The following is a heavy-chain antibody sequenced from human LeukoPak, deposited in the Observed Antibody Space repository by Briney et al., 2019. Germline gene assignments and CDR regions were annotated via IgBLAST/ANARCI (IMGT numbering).Heavy chain of an antibody. D-gene: IGHD3-10*02. Sequence: GSLRPSCAASGFTFSSYEMNWVRQAPGKGLEWVSYISSSGSTIYYADSVKGRFTISRDNAKNSLYLQMNSLRAEDTAVYYCAELGITMIGGVWGKGTTVTIFS. CDR2: ISSSGSTI. J-gene: IGHJ6*04. V-gene: IGHV3-48*03. CDR3: AELGITMIGGV. CDR1: GFTFSSYE.